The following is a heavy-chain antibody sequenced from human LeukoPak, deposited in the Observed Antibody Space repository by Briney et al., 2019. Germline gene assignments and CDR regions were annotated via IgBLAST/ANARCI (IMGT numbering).Heavy chain of an antibody. CDR1: GYTFTSYD. CDR2: MNPNSGNT. V-gene: IGHV1-8*01. CDR3: ARAHYYDFWSGYYHGAFDY. J-gene: IGHJ4*02. Sequence: ASVKVSCKASGYTFTSYDINWVRQATGQGLEWTGWMNPNSGNTGYAQKFRGRVTMTRNTSISTAYMELSSLRSEDTAVYYCARAHYYDFWSGYYHGAFDYWGQGTLVTVSS. D-gene: IGHD3-3*01.